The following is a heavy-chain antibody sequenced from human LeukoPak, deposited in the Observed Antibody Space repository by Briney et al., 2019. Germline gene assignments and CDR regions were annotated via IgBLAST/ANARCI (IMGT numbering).Heavy chain of an antibody. CDR2: INQHGGDI. CDR3: ARALWRDYYDSSGYKGHDAFDI. Sequence: GGTLRLSCAASGFTFSSYGMSWVRQAPGKGLEWVANINQHGGDIHYVDSVKGRFTISRDNAKNSLYLQMNSLRAEDTAVYYCARALWRDYYDSSGYKGHDAFDIWGQGTMVTVSS. J-gene: IGHJ3*02. V-gene: IGHV3-7*01. CDR1: GFTFSSYG. D-gene: IGHD3-22*01.